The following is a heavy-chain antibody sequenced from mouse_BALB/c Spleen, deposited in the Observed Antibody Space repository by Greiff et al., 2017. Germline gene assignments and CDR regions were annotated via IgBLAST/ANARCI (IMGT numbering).Heavy chain of an antibody. V-gene: IGHV1-18*01. CDR2: INPNNGGT. CDR1: GYTFTDYT. Sequence: EVQLQQSGPELVKPGASVKISCKTSGYTFTDYTMHWVKQSHGKSLEWIGGINPNNGGTSYNQKFKGKATLTVDKSSSTAYMELRSLTSEDSAVYYCASNGDSYYYAMDYWGQGTSVTVSS. D-gene: IGHD2-13*01. J-gene: IGHJ4*01. CDR3: ASNGDSYYYAMDY.